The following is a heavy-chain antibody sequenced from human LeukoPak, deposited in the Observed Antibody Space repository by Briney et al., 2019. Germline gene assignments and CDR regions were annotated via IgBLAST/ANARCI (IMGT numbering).Heavy chain of an antibody. CDR2: IYYSGST. J-gene: IGHJ5*02. V-gene: IGHV4-31*03. D-gene: IGHD2-2*01. Sequence: SETLSLTCTVSGGSISRGGYYWSWIRQHPGKGLEWIGYIYYSGSTYYNPSLKSRVTISVDTTKNQFSLKLSSVTAADTAVYYCARARQDCSSTSCHNWFDPWGQGTLVTVSS. CDR1: GGSISRGGYY. CDR3: ARARQDCSSTSCHNWFDP.